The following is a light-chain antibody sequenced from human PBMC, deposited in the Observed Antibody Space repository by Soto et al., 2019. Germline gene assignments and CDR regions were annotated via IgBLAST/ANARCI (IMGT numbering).Light chain of an antibody. J-gene: IGKJ1*01. V-gene: IGKV3D-15*01. CDR2: DAS. CDR3: QHYNDGTPST. CDR1: QSVSSY. Sequence: EILITQSPATLSVPPRERATLSCRASQSVSSYLAWYQQKPGQAPRLLIYDASNRATGIPARFSGSGSGTEFSPTFSSLQSEDFAFYYCQHYNDGTPSTFCLVAKVDIK.